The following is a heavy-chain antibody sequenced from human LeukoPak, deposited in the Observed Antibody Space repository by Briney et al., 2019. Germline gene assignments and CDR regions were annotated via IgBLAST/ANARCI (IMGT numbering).Heavy chain of an antibody. Sequence: SETLSLTCAVSGYSTSSGYYWSWIRQPAGKGLEWIGRIYTSGSTNYNPSLKSRVTISVDTSKNQFSLKLSSVTAADTAVYYCASGSYDYWGQGTLATVSS. CDR2: IYTSGST. V-gene: IGHV4-61*02. CDR3: ASGSYDY. CDR1: GYSTSSGYY. D-gene: IGHD1-26*01. J-gene: IGHJ4*02.